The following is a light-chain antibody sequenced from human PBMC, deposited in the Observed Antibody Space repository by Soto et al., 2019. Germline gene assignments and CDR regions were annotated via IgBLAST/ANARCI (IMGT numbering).Light chain of an antibody. V-gene: IGLV2-8*01. CDR3: SSYTSSSSLNYV. CDR1: SSDVGGYNY. CDR2: EVN. Sequence: QSALTQPTSASGTPGQSVAISCTGTSSDVGGYNYVSWYQKHPGKAPKLMIYEVNKRPSGVPDRFSGSKSGSTSSLTVSGLQAEDEADYYCSSYTSSSSLNYVFGTGTKGTVL. J-gene: IGLJ1*01.